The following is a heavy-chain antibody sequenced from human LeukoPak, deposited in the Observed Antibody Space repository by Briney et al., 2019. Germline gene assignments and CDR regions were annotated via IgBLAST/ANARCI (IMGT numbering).Heavy chain of an antibody. Sequence: SGGSLRLSCAASGFTFSSYSMNWVRQAPGKGLEWVSSISSSSSYIYYADSVKGRFTISRDNAKNSLYLQMNGLRAEDTAVYYCARDAGYSSSSYFDYWGQGTLVTVSS. CDR1: GFTFSSYS. D-gene: IGHD6-6*01. CDR3: ARDAGYSSSSYFDY. V-gene: IGHV3-21*01. J-gene: IGHJ4*02. CDR2: ISSSSSYI.